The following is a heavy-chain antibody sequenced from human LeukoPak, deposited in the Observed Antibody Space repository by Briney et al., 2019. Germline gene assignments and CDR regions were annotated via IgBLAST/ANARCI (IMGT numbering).Heavy chain of an antibody. V-gene: IGHV1-69*13. CDR1: GGTFSSYA. D-gene: IGHD5-24*01. CDR2: IIPIFGTA. Sequence: SVKVSCKASGGTFSSYAISWVRQAPGQGLEWMGGIIPIFGTANYAQKFQGRVTITADESTSTAYMELSSLRSEDTAVYYCARGQGSGYNYRPRLSIAFDIWGQGTMVTVSS. J-gene: IGHJ3*02. CDR3: ARGQGSGYNYRPRLSIAFDI.